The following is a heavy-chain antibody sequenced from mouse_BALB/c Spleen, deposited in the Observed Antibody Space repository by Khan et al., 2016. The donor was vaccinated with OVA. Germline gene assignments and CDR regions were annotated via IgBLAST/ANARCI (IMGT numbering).Heavy chain of an antibody. J-gene: IGHJ2*01. Sequence: VQLQQSGAELAKPGASVKMSCKASGYTFTTYWMHWVKQRPGQGLEWIGYINPTSGYTDYNDKFKDRAPLSADKSSSTAYMQLNSLTSEDSAVYYGTRDRIDYWGQGTTLTVSS. V-gene: IGHV1-7*01. CDR3: TRDRIDY. CDR1: GYTFTTYW. CDR2: INPTSGYT.